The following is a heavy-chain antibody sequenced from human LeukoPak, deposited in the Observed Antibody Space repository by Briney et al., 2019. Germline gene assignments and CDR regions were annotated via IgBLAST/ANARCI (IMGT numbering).Heavy chain of an antibody. CDR3: ARDWASVAAKNNWFDP. CDR1: GFTFSSYS. Sequence: GGSLRLSCAASGFTFSSYSMNWVRQAPGKGLEWISSISSSSSYIYYADSVKGRFTISRDNAKNSLYLQMNSLRAEDTAVYYCARDWASVAAKNNWFDPWGQGTLVTVSS. V-gene: IGHV3-21*01. D-gene: IGHD2-15*01. J-gene: IGHJ5*02. CDR2: ISSSSSYI.